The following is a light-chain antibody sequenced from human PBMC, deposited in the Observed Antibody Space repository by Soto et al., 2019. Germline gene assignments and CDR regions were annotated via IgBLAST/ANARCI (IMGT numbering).Light chain of an antibody. Sequence: EIVLTQSPGTLSLFAGERATLSCRATQSVSSNYLAWYQQKPGQAPRLLIYIASRRATGIPDRFSGSGSGTDFTLTIIILEPEDFALYYFQLYVTSPWTFGQGTKVEIK. CDR1: QSVSSNY. CDR3: QLYVTSPWT. V-gene: IGKV3-20*01. CDR2: IAS. J-gene: IGKJ1*01.